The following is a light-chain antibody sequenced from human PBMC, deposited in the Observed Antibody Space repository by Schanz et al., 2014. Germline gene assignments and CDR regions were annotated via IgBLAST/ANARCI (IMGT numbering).Light chain of an antibody. V-gene: IGKV3-15*01. CDR2: AAS. J-gene: IGKJ1*01. CDR1: QSVYAN. Sequence: EIMLTQSPGTLSLSPGERATLSCRASQSVYANFLAWYQQTPGQAPRLLIYAASTRAAGVSARFSGSGSGTEFTLTISSLQSEDSALYFCQQYNHWPPLFGQGTKVEIQ. CDR3: QQYNHWPPL.